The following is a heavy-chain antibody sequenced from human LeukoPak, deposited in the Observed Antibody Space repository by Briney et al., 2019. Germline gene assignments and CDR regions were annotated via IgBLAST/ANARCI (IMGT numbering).Heavy chain of an antibody. CDR3: ARGRAISIFGVVTIDAFDI. J-gene: IGHJ3*02. CDR1: GGSFSGYY. D-gene: IGHD3-3*01. CDR2: INHSGST. V-gene: IGHV4-34*01. Sequence: PSETLPLTCAVYGGSFSGYYWSWIRQPPGKGLEWIGEINHSGSTNYNPSLKSRVTISVDTSKNQFSLKLSSVTAADTAVYYCARGRAISIFGVVTIDAFDIWGQGTMVTVSS.